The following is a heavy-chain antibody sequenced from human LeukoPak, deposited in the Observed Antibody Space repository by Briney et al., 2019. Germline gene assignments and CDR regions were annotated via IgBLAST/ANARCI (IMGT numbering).Heavy chain of an antibody. V-gene: IGHV4-39*01. Sequence: SETLSLTCTVSGGSITKSNYYWAWIRQPPGKGLEWIGYIYYIGNTNYNPSLKSRVTISVDTSKNQFSLKLTSVTAADTSVYYYASVMGYCSRGSCYHFDYWGQGTLVTASS. CDR3: ASVMGYCSRGSCYHFDY. J-gene: IGHJ4*02. D-gene: IGHD2-15*01. CDR1: GGSITKSNYY. CDR2: IYYIGNT.